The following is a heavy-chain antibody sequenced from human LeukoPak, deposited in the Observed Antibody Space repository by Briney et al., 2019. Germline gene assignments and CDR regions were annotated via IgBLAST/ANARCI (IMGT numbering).Heavy chain of an antibody. CDR3: ARDCSSTSCPLVY. D-gene: IGHD2-2*01. J-gene: IGHJ4*02. Sequence: SETLSLTCTVSGGSISSGGYYWSWIRQPPGKGLEWIGYIYHSGSTYYNPSLKSRVTISVDRSKNQSSLKLSSVTAADTAVYYCARDCSSTSCPLVYWGQGTLVTVSS. V-gene: IGHV4-30-2*01. CDR2: IYHSGST. CDR1: GGSISSGGYY.